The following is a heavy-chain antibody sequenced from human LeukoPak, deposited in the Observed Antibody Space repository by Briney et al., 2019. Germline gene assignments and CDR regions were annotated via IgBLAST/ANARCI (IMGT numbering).Heavy chain of an antibody. CDR3: VKGHCSSSSCFPNYYYYMDV. J-gene: IGHJ6*03. Sequence: GRSLRLSCAGSGFTFDEHAMHWVRQAPGKGLEWVSGISWNSGSIAYADSVKGRFTISRDNAKNLLFLQMSSLRAADTALYYCVKGHCSSSSCFPNYYYYMDVWGTGTTVTVSS. CDR1: GFTFDEHA. CDR2: ISWNSGSI. D-gene: IGHD2-15*01. V-gene: IGHV3-9*01.